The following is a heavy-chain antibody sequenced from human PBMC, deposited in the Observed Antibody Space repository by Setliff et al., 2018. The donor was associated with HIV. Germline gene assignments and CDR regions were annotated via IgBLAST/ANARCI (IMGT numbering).Heavy chain of an antibody. V-gene: IGHV4-39*07. CDR2: IYYSGST. CDR1: GGSISSNNYY. J-gene: IGHJ6*02. CDR3: ARDNAYNYGSGSHRYYAMDV. D-gene: IGHD3-10*01. Sequence: SETLSLTCTVSGGSISSNNYYWGWIRQPPGKGLEWIGSIYYSGSTYYNPSLKSRVTLSVDTSKNQFSLSLTSVTAADTAVYYCARDNAYNYGSGSHRYYAMDVWGRGTTVTVSS.